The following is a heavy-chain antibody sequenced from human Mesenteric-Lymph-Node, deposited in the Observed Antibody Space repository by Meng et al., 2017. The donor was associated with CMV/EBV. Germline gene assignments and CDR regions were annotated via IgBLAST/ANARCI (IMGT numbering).Heavy chain of an antibody. V-gene: IGHV3-66*02. CDR3: ARGKRVAGGATGMDV. J-gene: IGHJ6*02. D-gene: IGHD6-19*01. Sequence: GESLKISCAASGFTVSSNYMSWVRQAPGKGLEWGSVVYSAGSTYYADSVKGRFTFSRDNSKNTLYLQMNSLGAGDTAVYYCARGKRVAGGATGMDVWGQGTTVTVSS. CDR2: VYSAGST. CDR1: GFTVSSNY.